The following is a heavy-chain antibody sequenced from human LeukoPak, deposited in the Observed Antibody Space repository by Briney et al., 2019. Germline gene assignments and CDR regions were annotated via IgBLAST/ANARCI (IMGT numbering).Heavy chain of an antibody. CDR1: GNSISSGDNY. V-gene: IGHV4-61*02. J-gene: IGHJ4*02. CDR2: IYTSGST. CDR3: ARASYSYDINGWVPFDY. Sequence: PSETVSLTCTVSGNSISSGDNYWSWTRQPAGKGLEWIGRIYTSGSTNYNPSLKSRVTISGDTSKNQFSLRLSSVTAADTAVYYCARASYSYDINGWVPFDYWGQGTLVTVSS. D-gene: IGHD3-22*01.